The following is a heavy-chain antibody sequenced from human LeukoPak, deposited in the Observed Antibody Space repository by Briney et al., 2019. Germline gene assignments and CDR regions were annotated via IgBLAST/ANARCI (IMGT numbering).Heavy chain of an antibody. Sequence: GESLKISCKGSGYSFTNYWIGWVRQMPGEGLEWMGIIYPGDSETTYSPAFRGQVTISADKSINTAYLQWSSLKASDTAMYYCARHLIPASATNRSPFDIWGQGTMVTASS. V-gene: IGHV5-51*01. CDR1: GYSFTNYW. CDR3: ARHLIPASATNRSPFDI. CDR2: IYPGDSET. J-gene: IGHJ3*02. D-gene: IGHD6-13*01.